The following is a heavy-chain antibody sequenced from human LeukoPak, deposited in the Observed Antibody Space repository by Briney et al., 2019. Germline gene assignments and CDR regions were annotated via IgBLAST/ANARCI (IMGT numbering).Heavy chain of an antibody. J-gene: IGHJ4*02. D-gene: IGHD3-22*01. CDR3: ARIHGTSGYYRRPDY. V-gene: IGHV3-11*01. Sequence: GGSLRLSCAASGFTFSDHYMSWIRQAPGKGLEWVSYISSSGDTIYYADSVKGRFTISRDNAKNSLSPQMNSLGAEDTAVYYCARIHGTSGYYRRPDYWGQGTLVTVSS. CDR2: ISSSGDTI. CDR1: GFTFSDHY.